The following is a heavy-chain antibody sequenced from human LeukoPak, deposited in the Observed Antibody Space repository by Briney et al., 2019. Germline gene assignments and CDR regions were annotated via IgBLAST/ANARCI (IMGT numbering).Heavy chain of an antibody. J-gene: IGHJ3*02. D-gene: IGHD6-13*01. CDR1: GFTFSNYW. CDR3: ARDRRPQGSSSWLSIAFDI. Sequence: GGSLRLSCAASGFTFSNYWMNWVRQAPGKGLEWVSSISSSSSYIYYADSVKGRFTISRDNAKNSLYLQMNSLRAEDTAVYYCARDRRPQGSSSWLSIAFDIWGQGTMVTVSS. CDR2: ISSSSSYI. V-gene: IGHV3-21*01.